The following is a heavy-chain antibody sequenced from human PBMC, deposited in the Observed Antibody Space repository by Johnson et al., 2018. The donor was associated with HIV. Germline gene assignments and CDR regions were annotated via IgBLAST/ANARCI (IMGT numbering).Heavy chain of an antibody. V-gene: IGHV3-15*01. CDR3: TTRRVVGATPTPDDAFDI. D-gene: IGHD1-26*01. CDR1: GFTFSNAW. Sequence: MQLVESGGGLVKPGGSLRLSCAASGFTFSNAWMSWVRQAPGKGLEWVGRIKSKTDGGTTDYAAPVKGRFTISRDDSKNTLYLQMNSLKTEDTAVYYCTTRRVVGATPTPDDAFDIWGQGTMVTVSS. J-gene: IGHJ3*02. CDR2: IKSKTDGGTT.